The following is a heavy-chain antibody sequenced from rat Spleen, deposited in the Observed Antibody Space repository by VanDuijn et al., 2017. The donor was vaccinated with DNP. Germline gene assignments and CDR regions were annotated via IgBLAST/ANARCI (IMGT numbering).Heavy chain of an antibody. J-gene: IGHJ3*01. CDR3: ARPPYY. Sequence: EVQLVESGGGLVQPGRSLKLSCAASGFTFSDYYMAWVRQAPTKGLEWVAYISYDGGSTYYGDSVKGRFTISRDNAKSTLYLQMNSLRSEDMATYYCARPPYYWGQGTLVTVSS. D-gene: IGHD3-1*01. V-gene: IGHV5-22*01. CDR2: ISYDGGST. CDR1: GFTFSDYY.